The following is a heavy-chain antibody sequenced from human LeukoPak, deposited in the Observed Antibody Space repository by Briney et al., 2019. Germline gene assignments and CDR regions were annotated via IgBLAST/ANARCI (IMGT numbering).Heavy chain of an antibody. CDR2: IIPIFGTA. D-gene: IGHD3-3*01. CDR1: GGTFSSYA. V-gene: IGHV1-69*13. J-gene: IGHJ5*02. CDR3: ASLFADFWSGYNFNWFDP. Sequence: ASVKVSCKASGGTFSSYAISWVRQAPGQGLEWMGGIIPIFGTANYAQKFQGRVTITADESTSTAYMELSSLRSEDAAVYYCASLFADFWSGYNFNWFDPWGQGTLVTVSS.